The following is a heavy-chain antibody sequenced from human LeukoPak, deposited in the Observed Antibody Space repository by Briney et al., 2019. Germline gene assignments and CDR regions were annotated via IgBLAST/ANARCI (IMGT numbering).Heavy chain of an antibody. CDR3: ARADYYSSGPLD. D-gene: IGHD6-19*01. CDR1: GFTFSSYA. CDR2: ISYDGSNK. Sequence: GGSLRLSCAASGFTFSSYAMHWVRQAPGKGLEWVAVISYDGSNKYYADSVKGRFTISRDNSKNTLYLQMNSLRAEDTAVYYCARADYYSSGPLDWGQGTLVTVSS. J-gene: IGHJ4*02. V-gene: IGHV3-30-3*01.